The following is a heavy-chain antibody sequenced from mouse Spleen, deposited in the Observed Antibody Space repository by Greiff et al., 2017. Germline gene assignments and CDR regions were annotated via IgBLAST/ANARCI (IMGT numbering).Heavy chain of an antibody. Sequence: DVQLVESGGGLVQPKGSLKLSCAASGFSFNTYAMNWVRQAPGKGLEWVARIRSKSNNYATYYADSVKDRFTISRDDSESMLYLQMNNLKTEDTAMYYCVRQRGNYLDYWGQGTTLTVSS. CDR1: GFSFNTYA. V-gene: IGHV10-1*01. CDR2: IRSKSNNYAT. J-gene: IGHJ2*01. CDR3: VRQRGNYLDY.